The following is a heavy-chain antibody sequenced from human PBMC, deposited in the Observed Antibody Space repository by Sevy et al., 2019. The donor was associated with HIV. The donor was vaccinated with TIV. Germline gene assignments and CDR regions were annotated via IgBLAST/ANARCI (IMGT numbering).Heavy chain of an antibody. Sequence: GGSLRLSCTVSGFIFGDYDMHWVRQAPGKGLEWVSLILDGGDQTFYGESVKGRSTISRDNAKNPLYLQMSRLRHEDTAVYYCVAEPPSGGHGNYHYGLDLWGQGTTVTVSS. J-gene: IGHJ6*02. CDR1: GFIFGDYD. CDR2: ILDGGDQT. V-gene: IGHV3-30*03. CDR3: VAEPPSGGHGNYHYGLDL. D-gene: IGHD3-16*01.